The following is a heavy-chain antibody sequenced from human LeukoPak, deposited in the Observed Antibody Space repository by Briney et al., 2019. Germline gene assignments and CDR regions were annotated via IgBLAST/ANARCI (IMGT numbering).Heavy chain of an antibody. Sequence: GGSLRLSCAASGFTFSSYGMHWVRQAPGKGLEWVAVISYDGSNKYYADSVKGRFTISRDNSKNTLYLQMNSLRAEDTAVYYCARVRLRFLKEFDYWGQGTLVTVSS. CDR2: ISYDGSNK. D-gene: IGHD3-3*01. J-gene: IGHJ4*02. CDR3: ARVRLRFLKEFDY. V-gene: IGHV3-30*19. CDR1: GFTFSSYG.